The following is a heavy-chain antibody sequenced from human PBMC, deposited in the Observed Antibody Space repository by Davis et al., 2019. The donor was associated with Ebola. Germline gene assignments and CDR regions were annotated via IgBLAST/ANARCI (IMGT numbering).Heavy chain of an antibody. J-gene: IGHJ3*02. CDR1: GYTFTSYA. V-gene: IGHV1-3*01. CDR2: INAGNGNT. CDR3: ARDPHVDAFYI. Sequence: ASVKVSCKASGYTFTSYAMHWVRQAPGQRLEWMGWINAGNGNTKYSQKLQGRVTMTTDTSTSTAYMELRSLRSDDTAVYYCARDPHVDAFYIWGQGTMVTVSS.